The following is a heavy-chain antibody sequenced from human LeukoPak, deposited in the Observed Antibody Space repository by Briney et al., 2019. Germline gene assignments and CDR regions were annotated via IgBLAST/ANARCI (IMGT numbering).Heavy chain of an antibody. Sequence: PGGSLSLSCAASGFTFNGSAMHWVRQSSGKGVEWVGCIRSKANSYATAYAASVKGRFTISRDNSKNTLYMQMNSLRAEDTAVYYCAKEGAITGAGTCYFQYWGQGTLVTVSS. CDR2: IRSKANSYAT. V-gene: IGHV3-73*01. CDR3: AKEGAITGAGTCYFQY. J-gene: IGHJ1*01. CDR1: GFTFNGSA. D-gene: IGHD6-13*01.